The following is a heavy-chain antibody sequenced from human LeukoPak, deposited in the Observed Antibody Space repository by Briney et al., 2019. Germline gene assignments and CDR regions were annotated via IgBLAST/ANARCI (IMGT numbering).Heavy chain of an antibody. CDR3: ARDPATFGWIDI. J-gene: IGHJ3*02. V-gene: IGHV3-21*01. CDR1: GGSVSRGSYY. CDR2: ISSSSSYI. Sequence: PSETLSLTCTVSGGSVSRGSYYWSWVRQAPGKGLEWVSSISSSSSYIYYADSVKGRFTISRDNAKNSLYLQMNSLRAEDTAVYYCARDPATFGWIDIWGQGTMVTVSS. D-gene: IGHD3-16*01.